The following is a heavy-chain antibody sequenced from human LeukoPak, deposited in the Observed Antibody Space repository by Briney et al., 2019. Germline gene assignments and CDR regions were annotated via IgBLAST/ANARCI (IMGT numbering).Heavy chain of an antibody. CDR3: ARVWYYYDSSGYLDY. V-gene: IGHV1-18*01. CDR1: GYTFTSYG. J-gene: IGHJ4*02. Sequence: ASVKVSCKASGYTFTSYGISWVRQAPGQGLEWMGRISAYNGNTNYAQKLQGRVTMTTDTSTSTAYMELRSLRSDDTAVYYCARVWYYYDSSGYLDYWGQGTLVTVTS. CDR2: ISAYNGNT. D-gene: IGHD3-22*01.